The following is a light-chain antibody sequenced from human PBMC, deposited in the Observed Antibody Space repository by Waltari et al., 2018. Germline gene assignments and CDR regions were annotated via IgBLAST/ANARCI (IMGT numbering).Light chain of an antibody. CDR2: AAS. J-gene: IGKJ1*01. Sequence: DIQMNQYPSSLSASVGDRVPITCRASQSLSSYLNWYQQKPGKAPKLLIYAASSLQSGVPSRFSGSGSGTDFTLTISILQPEDFATYYCQKSYSTPWTFGQGTKVEIK. CDR3: QKSYSTPWT. CDR1: QSLSSY. V-gene: IGKV1-39*01.